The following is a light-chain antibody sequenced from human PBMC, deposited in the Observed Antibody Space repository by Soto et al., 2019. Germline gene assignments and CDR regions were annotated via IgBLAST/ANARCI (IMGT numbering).Light chain of an antibody. J-gene: IGLJ2*01. CDR3: SSYTSSSTVV. V-gene: IGLV2-14*01. CDR2: DVI. Sequence: QSALTQPASVSGSPGQSITISCTGTSSDVGGYNYVSWYQQHPGKAPKLMIYDVINRPSGVSNRFSGSKSGNTASLTISGLQAEDEADYYCSSYTSSSTVVFAGGTKLTVL. CDR1: SSDVGGYNY.